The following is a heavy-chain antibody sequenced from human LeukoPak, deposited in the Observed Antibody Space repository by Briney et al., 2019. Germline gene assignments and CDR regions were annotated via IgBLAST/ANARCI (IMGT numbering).Heavy chain of an antibody. J-gene: IGHJ4*02. Sequence: GGSLRLSCAASGFTVSSNYTSWVRQAPGKGLEWVSVIYSGGSTYYADSVKGRFTISRDNSKNTLYLQMNSLRAEDTAVYYCARGPHGQWLDPAFDYWGQGTLVTVSS. CDR1: GFTVSSNY. D-gene: IGHD6-19*01. CDR2: IYSGGST. V-gene: IGHV3-53*01. CDR3: ARGPHGQWLDPAFDY.